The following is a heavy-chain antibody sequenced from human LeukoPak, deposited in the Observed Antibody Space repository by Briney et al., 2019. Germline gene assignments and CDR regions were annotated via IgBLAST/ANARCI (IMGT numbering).Heavy chain of an antibody. D-gene: IGHD6-6*01. CDR3: ARDVGTSSNWYDP. V-gene: IGHV3-11*04. CDR2: ISSSRSTI. CDR1: GFTFSDYY. Sequence: GGSLSLSCAASGFTFSDYYMSWIRQAPGKGLEWVSYISSSRSTIYYADSVRGRFTISRDNTKNSLFLQMNSLRAEDTAIYYCARDVGTSSNWYDPWGQGTLVTVSS. J-gene: IGHJ5*02.